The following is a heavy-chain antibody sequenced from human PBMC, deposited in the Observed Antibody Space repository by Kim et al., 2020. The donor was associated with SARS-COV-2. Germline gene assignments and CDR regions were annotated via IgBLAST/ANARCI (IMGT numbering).Heavy chain of an antibody. J-gene: IGHJ5*02. Sequence: GGSLRLSCAASGFTFSNYDIHWVRQAPGKGLEWVTVIWHDGSKLFYADSVQGRFTISRDNSKNTVYLQMNSLRADATAVYYCARAAWDSSSWFSTWGQGT. D-gene: IGHD6-13*01. CDR2: IWHDGSKL. CDR1: GFTFSNYD. CDR3: ARAAWDSSSWFST. V-gene: IGHV3-33*01.